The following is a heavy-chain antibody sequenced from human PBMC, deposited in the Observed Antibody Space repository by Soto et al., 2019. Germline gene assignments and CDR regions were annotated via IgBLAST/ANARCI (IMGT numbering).Heavy chain of an antibody. CDR1: GGSVISSNC. J-gene: IGHJ5*02. V-gene: IGHV4-4*02. D-gene: IGHD3-22*01. Sequence: SETLSLTCIVSGGSVISSNCWIVFRQPPGKGLEWIGEIYHSGSTTYNPSLKSRATISVDKSENQFSLRLKSVTAADTAVYYCASVGSDYDNSGYYLPWGPGTLVTVSS. CDR2: IYHSGST. CDR3: ASVGSDYDNSGYYLP.